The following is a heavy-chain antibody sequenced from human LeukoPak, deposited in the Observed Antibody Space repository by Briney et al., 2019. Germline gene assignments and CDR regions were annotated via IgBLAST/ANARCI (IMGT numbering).Heavy chain of an antibody. J-gene: IGHJ4*02. Sequence: GGSLRLSCAASGFTFSSYWMSWVRQAPGKGLEWVANIKQDGSDKYYVDSVKGRFTISRDNAKNTLYLQMNSLRAEDTAVYYCARGPVAGARGGFDYWGQGTLVTVSS. V-gene: IGHV3-7*01. CDR1: GFTFSSYW. D-gene: IGHD6-19*01. CDR3: ARGPVAGARGGFDY. CDR2: IKQDGSDK.